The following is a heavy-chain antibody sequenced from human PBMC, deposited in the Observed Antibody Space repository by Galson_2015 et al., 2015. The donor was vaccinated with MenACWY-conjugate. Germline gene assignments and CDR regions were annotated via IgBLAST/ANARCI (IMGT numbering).Heavy chain of an antibody. Sequence: SLRLSCAASGLGVSYNYMSWVRQAPGKGLKWVSSMFRDGMSYYADSVRGRVTISRDNFQNMLYLQMNSLRVEDTAVYFCASSEYGDLHRGAFDLWGRGTLVTVSS. D-gene: IGHD4-17*01. J-gene: IGHJ3*01. CDR2: MFRDGMS. CDR3: ASSEYGDLHRGAFDL. V-gene: IGHV3-53*01. CDR1: GLGVSYNY.